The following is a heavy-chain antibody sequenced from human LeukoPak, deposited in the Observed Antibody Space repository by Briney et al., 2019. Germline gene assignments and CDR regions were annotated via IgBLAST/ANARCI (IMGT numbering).Heavy chain of an antibody. CDR1: GFTLSSYA. D-gene: IGHD3-22*01. Sequence: GGSLRLSCAASGFTLSSYAMSWVRQAPGKGLEWVSAISGSGGSTYYADSVKGRFTISRDNSKNTLYLQMNSLRAEDTAVYYCAKHYYDSSGYYCLIDYWGQGTLVTVSS. CDR2: ISGSGGST. V-gene: IGHV3-23*01. J-gene: IGHJ4*02. CDR3: AKHYYDSSGYYCLIDY.